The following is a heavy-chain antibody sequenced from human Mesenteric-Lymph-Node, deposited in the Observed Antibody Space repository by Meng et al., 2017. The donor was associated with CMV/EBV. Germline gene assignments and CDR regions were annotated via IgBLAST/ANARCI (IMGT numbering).Heavy chain of an antibody. Sequence: SETLSLTCTVSGGSISSSSYYWGWIRQPPGKGLEWIGSIYYSGSTYYNPSLKSRVTISVDTSKNQFSLKLSSVTAADTAVYYCAREPLNYDILTGYYPDAFDIWGQGTMVTVSS. D-gene: IGHD3-9*01. V-gene: IGHV4-39*07. CDR1: GGSISSSSYY. CDR2: IYYSGST. J-gene: IGHJ3*02. CDR3: AREPLNYDILTGYYPDAFDI.